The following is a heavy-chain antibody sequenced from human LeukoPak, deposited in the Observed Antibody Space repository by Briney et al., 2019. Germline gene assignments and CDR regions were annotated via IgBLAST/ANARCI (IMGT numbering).Heavy chain of an antibody. CDR1: GYTFISYG. D-gene: IGHD6-19*01. CDR2: MSAYNGNT. V-gene: IGHV1-18*01. CDR3: ARVGMAVAGTVWFDP. Sequence: ASVKVSCKASGYTFISYGISWVRQAPGQGLEWMGWMSAYNGNTNYAQKLQGRVTMTTDTSASTAYMELRSLRSDDTAVYYCARVGMAVAGTVWFDPWGQGTLVTVSS. J-gene: IGHJ5*02.